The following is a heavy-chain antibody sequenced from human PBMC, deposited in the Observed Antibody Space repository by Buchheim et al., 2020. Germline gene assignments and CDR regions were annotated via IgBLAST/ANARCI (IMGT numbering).Heavy chain of an antibody. J-gene: IGHJ4*02. CDR2: IVGGGSGI. Sequence: EVQLLESGGGLAQPGGSLRLSCAASGFTFGTYAMNWVRQAPGKGLEWLSVIVGGGSGIHYAYAVQGRFTCSRDNSKNILYLQMNSLRGEDTAIYYCAKDRTPDGRYELDYWGRGIL. CDR1: GFTFGTYA. CDR3: AKDRTPDGRYELDY. D-gene: IGHD2-2*01. V-gene: IGHV3-23*01.